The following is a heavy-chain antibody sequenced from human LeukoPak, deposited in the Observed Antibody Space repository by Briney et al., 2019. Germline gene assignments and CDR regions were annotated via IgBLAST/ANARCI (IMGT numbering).Heavy chain of an antibody. V-gene: IGHV3-48*03. D-gene: IGHD3-22*01. CDR2: ISSSGGTI. CDR3: ARAPYYYDSSGYFQH. CDR1: GFTFSSYE. Sequence: GGSLRLSCAASGFTFSSYEVNWVRQAPGKGLEWVSYISSSGGTIHYADSVKGRFTISRDNAKNSLYLQMNSLRAEDTAVYYCARAPYYYDSSGYFQHWGQGTLVTVSS. J-gene: IGHJ1*01.